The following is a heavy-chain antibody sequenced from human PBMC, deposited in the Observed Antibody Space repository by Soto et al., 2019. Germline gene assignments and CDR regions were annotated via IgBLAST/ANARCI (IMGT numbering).Heavy chain of an antibody. CDR3: ARDVSIAAALYDY. D-gene: IGHD6-13*01. CDR1: GYTFTSYG. CDR2: ISSYNGNT. Sequence: ASVKVSCKASGYTFTSYGISWVRQAPGQGLEWMGWISSYNGNTKYSQKFQGRVTITRDTSASTAYMELSSLRSEDTAVYYCARDVSIAAALYDYWGQGTLVTVSS. J-gene: IGHJ4*02. V-gene: IGHV1-18*04.